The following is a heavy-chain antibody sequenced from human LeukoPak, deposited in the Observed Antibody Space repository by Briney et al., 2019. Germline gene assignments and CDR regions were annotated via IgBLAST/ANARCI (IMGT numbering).Heavy chain of an antibody. CDR1: GYTFTSYY. CDR2: INPNSGGT. CDR3: ARVRIGVAGNTFDM. V-gene: IGHV1-2*06. D-gene: IGHD6-19*01. Sequence: ASVKVSCKASGYTFTSYYMHWVRQALGQGLEWMGQINPNSGGTNYVQKFQGRVTMTRDTSFTTAYMELSGLRSDDTAVYYCARVRIGVAGNTFDMWGQGTMVTVS. J-gene: IGHJ3*02.